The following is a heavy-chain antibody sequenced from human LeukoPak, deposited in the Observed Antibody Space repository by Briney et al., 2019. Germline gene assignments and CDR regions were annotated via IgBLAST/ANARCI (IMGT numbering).Heavy chain of an antibody. CDR3: ARDYCGGDCSSGYAFDI. CDR2: IRYDGSNK. CDR1: GFTFSSYG. J-gene: IGHJ3*02. Sequence: GGSLRLSCAASGFTFSSYGMHWVRQAPGKGLEWVAFIRYDGSNKYYADSVKGRFTISRDNSKNTLYLQMNSLRAEDTAVYYCARDYCGGDCSSGYAFDIWGQGTMVTVSS. D-gene: IGHD2-21*02. V-gene: IGHV3-30*02.